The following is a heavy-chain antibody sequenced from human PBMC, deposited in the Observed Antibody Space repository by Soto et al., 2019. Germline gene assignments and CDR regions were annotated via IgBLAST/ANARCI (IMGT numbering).Heavy chain of an antibody. Sequence: SVKVSCKASGGTFSSYAISWVRQAPGQGLEWMGGIIPIFGTANYAQKFQGRVTITEDESTSTAYMELSSLRSEDTAVYYCAREVGATNYYYYYGMDVWGQGTTVTVSS. J-gene: IGHJ6*02. CDR2: IIPIFGTA. D-gene: IGHD1-26*01. CDR3: AREVGATNYYYYYGMDV. CDR1: GGTFSSYA. V-gene: IGHV1-69*13.